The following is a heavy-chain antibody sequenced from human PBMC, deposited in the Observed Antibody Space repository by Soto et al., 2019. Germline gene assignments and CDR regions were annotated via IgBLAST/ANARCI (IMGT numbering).Heavy chain of an antibody. J-gene: IGHJ4*02. CDR2: ISSNGGST. CDR1: GFTFSSYA. D-gene: IGHD3-16*01. V-gene: IGHV3-64*01. CDR3: AREIGAPNDY. Sequence: ESGGGLVQPGGSLRLSCAASGFTFSSYAMHWVRQAPGKGLEYVSAISSNGGSTYYANSVKGRFTISRDNSKNTLYLQMGSLRAEDMAVYYCAREIGAPNDYWGQGTLVTVSS.